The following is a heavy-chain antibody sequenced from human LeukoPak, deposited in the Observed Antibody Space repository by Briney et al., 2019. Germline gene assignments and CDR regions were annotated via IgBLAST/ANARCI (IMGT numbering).Heavy chain of an antibody. J-gene: IGHJ4*02. CDR2: ISAYNGNT. D-gene: IGHD2-8*01. V-gene: IGHV1-18*01. Sequence: SVKVSCKASGYTFTSSGFTWVRQAPGQGLEWMGWISAYNGNTYFAPKFEGRLTMTTETSTSTAYMEVRNLKSDDTAVYYCARVVYADNDYWGQGTLVIVSS. CDR3: ARVVYADNDY. CDR1: GYTFTSSG.